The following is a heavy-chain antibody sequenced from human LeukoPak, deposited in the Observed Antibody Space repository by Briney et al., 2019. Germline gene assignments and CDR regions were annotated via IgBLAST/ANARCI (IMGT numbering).Heavy chain of an antibody. CDR3: AKEDSIAARWWGVSR. V-gene: IGHV3-23*01. CDR1: GFTFSSYA. CDR2: ISGSGGST. D-gene: IGHD6-6*01. Sequence: GGSLRLSCAASGFTFSSYAMSWVRQAPGEGLEWVSAISGSGGSTYYTDSVKGGFTISRDNSKKTRYLQMNSLRAEDTAVYYCAKEDSIAARWWGVSRWGQGTLVTVSS. J-gene: IGHJ4*02.